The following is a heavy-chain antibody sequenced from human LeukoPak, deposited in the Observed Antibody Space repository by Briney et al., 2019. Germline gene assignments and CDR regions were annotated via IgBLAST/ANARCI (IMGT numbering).Heavy chain of an antibody. D-gene: IGHD3-9*01. Sequence: GGSLRLSCAASGFTFSSYWMSWVRQAPGKGLEWVANIKQDGSEKYYVDSVKGRFTISRDNAKNSLYLQMNSLRAEDTAVYYCAKDIRATMTGSDAFDIWGQGTMVTVSS. V-gene: IGHV3-7*03. CDR3: AKDIRATMTGSDAFDI. J-gene: IGHJ3*02. CDR1: GFTFSSYW. CDR2: IKQDGSEK.